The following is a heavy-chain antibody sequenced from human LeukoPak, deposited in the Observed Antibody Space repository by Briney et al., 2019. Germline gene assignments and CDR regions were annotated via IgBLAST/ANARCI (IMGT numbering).Heavy chain of an antibody. J-gene: IGHJ5*02. CDR3: ARDFLVREGP. CDR2: ISSGGSTI. V-gene: IGHV3-48*03. CDR1: GFTFSTSE. Sequence: GRSLRLSCAVSGFTFSTSEMNWVRQAPGKGLEWVSYISSGGSTIYYADSVKGRFTISRDNAKNSLYLQMNSLRAEDTAVYYCARDFLVREGPWGQGTLVTVSS. D-gene: IGHD3-10*01.